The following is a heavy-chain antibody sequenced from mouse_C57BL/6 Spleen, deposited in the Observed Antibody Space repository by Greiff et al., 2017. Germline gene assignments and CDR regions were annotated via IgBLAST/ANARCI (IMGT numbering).Heavy chain of an antibody. CDR3: ARVYYGYYGAMDY. D-gene: IGHD2-3*01. V-gene: IGHV1-61*01. J-gene: IGHJ4*01. CDR1: GYTFTSYW. Sequence: QVQLQQPGAELVRPGSSVKLSCKASGYTFTSYWMDWVKQRPGQGLEWIGNIYPSDSETHYNQKFKDKATLTVDKSSSPAYMQLSSLTSEDSAVYYCARVYYGYYGAMDYWGQGTSVTVSS. CDR2: IYPSDSET.